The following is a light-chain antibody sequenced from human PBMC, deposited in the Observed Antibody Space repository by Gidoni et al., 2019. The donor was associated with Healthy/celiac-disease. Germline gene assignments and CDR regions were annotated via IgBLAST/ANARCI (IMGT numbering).Light chain of an antibody. CDR2: DAS. CDR1: QSISSW. J-gene: IGKJ2*01. CDR3: QQYNSYYT. V-gene: IGKV1-5*01. Sequence: DIQMTQSHCTLSASVGDSVTITCRASQSISSWLAWYQQKPGKAPKLLIYDASSLESGVPSRCSGSGSVTEFTPTISSLQSDECVTYYCQQYNSYYTFGQGTKLEIK.